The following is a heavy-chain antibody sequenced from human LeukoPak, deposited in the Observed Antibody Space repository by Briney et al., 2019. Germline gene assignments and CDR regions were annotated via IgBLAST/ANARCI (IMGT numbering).Heavy chain of an antibody. CDR1: GYSITSGYY. Sequence: SETLSLTCTVSGYSITSGYYWGWIRQPPGKGLEWIGNIYQSGSAYYNPSLRSRVTISVDTSKNQFSLKLRSVTAADTAVYYCARLVFSNDYGDYNFDSWGQGTLVTVSS. V-gene: IGHV4-38-2*02. J-gene: IGHJ4*02. CDR3: ARLVFSNDYGDYNFDS. D-gene: IGHD4-17*01. CDR2: IYQSGSA.